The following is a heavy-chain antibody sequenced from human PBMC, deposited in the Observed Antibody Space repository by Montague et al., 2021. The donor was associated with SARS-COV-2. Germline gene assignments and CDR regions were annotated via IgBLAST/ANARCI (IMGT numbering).Heavy chain of an antibody. Sequence: TLSLTCTVSGGSISSGGYYWSWIRQRPGKGLEWIAYIYYSGGTYYNPSLKSRVSISVDTSKNQFSLKLSSVTAADTAVYYCARARSRFSLIVVVIGTFDIWGQGTMVSVSS. CDR3: ARARSRFSLIVVVIGTFDI. CDR1: GGSISSGGYY. D-gene: IGHD3-22*01. V-gene: IGHV4-31*03. J-gene: IGHJ3*02. CDR2: IYYSGGT.